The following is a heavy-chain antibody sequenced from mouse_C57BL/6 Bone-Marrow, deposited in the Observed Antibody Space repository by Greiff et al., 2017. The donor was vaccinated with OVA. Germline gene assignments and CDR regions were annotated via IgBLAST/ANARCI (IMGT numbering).Heavy chain of an antibody. CDR3: TTWGTTVFVPYALDD. D-gene: IGHD1-1*01. Sequence: VHVKQSGAELVRPGASVKLSCTASGFNIKDDYMHWVKQRPEQGLEWIGWIDPENGDTEYASKFQGKATITADTSSNTAYLQLSSLTSEDTAVYYCTTWGTTVFVPYALDDWGQGASVTVSS. J-gene: IGHJ4*01. CDR1: GFNIKDDY. CDR2: IDPENGDT. V-gene: IGHV14-4*01.